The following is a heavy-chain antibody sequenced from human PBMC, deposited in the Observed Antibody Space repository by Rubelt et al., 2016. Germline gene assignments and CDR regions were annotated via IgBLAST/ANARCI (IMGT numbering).Heavy chain of an antibody. CDR2: INHSGST. D-gene: IGHD6-19*01. CDR1: GGSISSYY. Sequence: QVQLQESGPGLVKPSETLSLTCTVSGGSISSYYWSWIRQPPGKGLEWIGEINHSGSTNYNPSLKSRVTISVDTSKNQFCLKLSSVTAADTAVYYCARGPYSSGWYGAFDIWGQGTMVTVSS. CDR3: ARGPYSSGWYGAFDI. J-gene: IGHJ3*02. V-gene: IGHV4-59*12.